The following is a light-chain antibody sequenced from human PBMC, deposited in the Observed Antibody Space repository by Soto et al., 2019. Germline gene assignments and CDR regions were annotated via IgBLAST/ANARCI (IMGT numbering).Light chain of an antibody. V-gene: IGKV3-11*01. Sequence: EVVLTQSPATLSFSPGERATLPCRASQSVSSYLAWYQQKPGQAPRLLIYDASNRATGIPARFSGSGSGTDFTLTISSLEPEDFAVYYCQQRSNWPWTFGQGTKVDI. J-gene: IGKJ1*01. CDR1: QSVSSY. CDR3: QQRSNWPWT. CDR2: DAS.